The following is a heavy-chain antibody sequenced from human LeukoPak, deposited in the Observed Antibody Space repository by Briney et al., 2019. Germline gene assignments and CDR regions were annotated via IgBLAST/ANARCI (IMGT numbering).Heavy chain of an antibody. J-gene: IGHJ5*02. CDR3: ARGRGSWYKYWFDP. CDR2: IYYSGST. Sequence: SETLSLTCTVSGGSISSYYWSWIRQPPGKGLEWIGYIYYSGSTNYNPSLKSRVTISVDTSKNQFSLKLSSVTAADTAVYYCARGRGSWYKYWFDPWGQGTLVTVSS. D-gene: IGHD6-13*01. CDR1: GGSISSYY. V-gene: IGHV4-59*12.